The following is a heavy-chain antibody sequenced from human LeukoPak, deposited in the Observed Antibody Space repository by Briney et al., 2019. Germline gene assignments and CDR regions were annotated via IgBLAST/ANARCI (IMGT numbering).Heavy chain of an antibody. V-gene: IGHV3-23*01. CDR2: ISGSGGST. CDR1: GFTFSSYA. Sequence: PGGSLRLSCAASGFTFSSYAMSWVRQAPGKGLEWVSAISGSGGSTYYADSVKGRFTISRDNSKNTLYLQMNSLRAEDTAVYYCATGSKLELRSYYYYMDVWGKGTTVTVSS. J-gene: IGHJ6*03. D-gene: IGHD1-7*01. CDR3: ATGSKLELRSYYYYMDV.